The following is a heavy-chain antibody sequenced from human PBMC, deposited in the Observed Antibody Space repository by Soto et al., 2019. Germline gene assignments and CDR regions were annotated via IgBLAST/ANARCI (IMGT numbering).Heavy chain of an antibody. CDR3: ARGAWVLLLHNYYGMDV. CDR1: GYTFTSYD. J-gene: IGHJ6*02. Sequence: QVQLVQSGAEVKKPGASVKVSCKASGYTFTSYDINWVRQATGQGLEWMGWMNPNSGNTGYAQKFQGRVTMTRNTSISTAYMELSILRSADTAVYYCARGAWVLLLHNYYGMDVWGQGTMVTVSS. CDR2: MNPNSGNT. D-gene: IGHD1-26*01. V-gene: IGHV1-8*01.